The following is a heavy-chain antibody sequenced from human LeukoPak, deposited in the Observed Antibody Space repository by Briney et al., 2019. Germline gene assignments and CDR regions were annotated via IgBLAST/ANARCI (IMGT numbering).Heavy chain of an antibody. CDR1: GFTFNSYS. CDR3: ATSRGSWPDYFDY. CDR2: ISGSNSYI. J-gene: IGHJ4*02. D-gene: IGHD6-13*01. Sequence: PGGSLRLACAASGFTFNSYSMNWVCQAPGKGLEWVSSISGSNSYIYYADSMKGRFTISRDNAKNSLYLQMNSLRAEDTAVYYCATSRGSWPDYFDYWGQGTLVTVSS. V-gene: IGHV3-21*01.